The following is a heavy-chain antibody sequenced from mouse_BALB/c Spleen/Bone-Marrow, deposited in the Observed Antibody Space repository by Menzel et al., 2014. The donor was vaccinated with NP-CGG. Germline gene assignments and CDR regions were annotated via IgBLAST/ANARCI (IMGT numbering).Heavy chain of an antibody. CDR3: ARRDYWYFDV. V-gene: IGHV1-7*01. CDR1: GYTFTSYW. Sequence: QVQLQQSGAELAKPGASVKMSCKASGYTFTSYWMHWVKQRPGQGLEWIGYINPSTGYTDYNQKFKDKATLTADKSSSTAYMRLSSLTSEDSAVYYCARRDYWYFDVWGAGTPVTVSS. J-gene: IGHJ1*01. CDR2: INPSTGYT.